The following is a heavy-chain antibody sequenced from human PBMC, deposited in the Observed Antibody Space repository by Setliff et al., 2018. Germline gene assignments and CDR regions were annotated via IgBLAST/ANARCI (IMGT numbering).Heavy chain of an antibody. D-gene: IGHD3-9*01. CDR1: GGSITSGSFY. CDR3: ARERYFDWFFED. V-gene: IGHV4-61*02. Sequence: PSETLSLTCTVSGGSITSGSFYWSWIRQPAGKKLEWIGRIHASGSPDYNPSFKSRVTISRDTSTNQFSLKLGSVTAADTAVYYCARERYFDWFFEDWGHGTLVRRLL. J-gene: IGHJ4*01. CDR2: IHASGSP.